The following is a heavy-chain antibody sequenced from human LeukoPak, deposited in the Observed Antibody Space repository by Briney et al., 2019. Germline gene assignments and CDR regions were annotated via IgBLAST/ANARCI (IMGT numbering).Heavy chain of an antibody. Sequence: VASVKVSCKASGYTFTSYYMHWVRQVPGQGLVWMGIINPGRGNTNYAQNFHGRVTLTRDTSTSTIYMELSSLRSEDTAVYYCARDRDWGSSDPFDYWGQGTLVTVSS. CDR1: GYTFTSYY. J-gene: IGHJ4*02. D-gene: IGHD7-27*01. V-gene: IGHV1-46*01. CDR2: INPGRGNT. CDR3: ARDRDWGSSDPFDY.